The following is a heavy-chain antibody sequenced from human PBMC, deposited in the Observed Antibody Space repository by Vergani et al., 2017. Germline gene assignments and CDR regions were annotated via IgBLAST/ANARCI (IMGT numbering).Heavy chain of an antibody. Sequence: QVQLQESGPGLVKPSQTLSLTCTVSGGSISSGSYYWSWIRQPAGKGLEWIGRIYTSGSTNYNPSLKSRVTISVDTSKNQFSLKLSSVTAADTAVYYCARGSSSHDYYDMDVWGKGTTVTVSS. CDR2: IYTSGST. CDR1: GGSISSGSYY. J-gene: IGHJ6*03. D-gene: IGHD6-6*01. CDR3: ARGSSSHDYYDMDV. V-gene: IGHV4-61*02.